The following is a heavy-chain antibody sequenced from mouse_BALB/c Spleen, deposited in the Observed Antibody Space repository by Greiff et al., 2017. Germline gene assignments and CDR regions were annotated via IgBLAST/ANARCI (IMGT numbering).Heavy chain of an antibody. CDR3: ARHADGYPFAY. CDR2: INSNGGST. Sequence: EVKVVESGGGLVKLGGSLKLSCAASGFTFSSYYMSWVRQTPEKRLELVAAINSNGGSTYYPDTVKGRFTISRDNAKNTLYLQMSSLKSEDTALYYCARHADGYPFAYWGQGTLVTVSA. CDR1: GFTFSSYY. D-gene: IGHD2-3*01. J-gene: IGHJ3*01. V-gene: IGHV5-6-2*01.